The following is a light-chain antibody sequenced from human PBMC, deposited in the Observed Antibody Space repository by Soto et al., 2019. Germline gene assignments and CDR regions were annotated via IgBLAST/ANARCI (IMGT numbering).Light chain of an antibody. CDR3: SSYAGSNNFGV. Sequence: QSVLTQPPSASGSPRQSVTISCTGTSSDVGGYNYVSWYQQHPGKAPKLMIYEVSKRPSGVPDRFSGSKSGNTASLTVSGLQAEDEADYYCSSYAGSNNFGVFGTGTRSPS. J-gene: IGLJ1*01. V-gene: IGLV2-8*01. CDR2: EVS. CDR1: SSDVGGYNY.